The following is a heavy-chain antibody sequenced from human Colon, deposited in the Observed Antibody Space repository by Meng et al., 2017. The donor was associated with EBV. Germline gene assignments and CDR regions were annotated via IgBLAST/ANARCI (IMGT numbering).Heavy chain of an antibody. CDR2: INHSGST. J-gene: IGHJ4*02. D-gene: IGHD4-17*01. CDR1: GGSFMGYY. Sequence: LRSVAGLLNPSATLSLTCASVGGSFMGYYWSWIRQAPGKGLEWIGEINHSGSTKFNPSLESRVSISVDTSENQVSLKLTSVTAADTAVYYCARRTTVNLRSFDSWGQGTLVTVSS. CDR3: ARRTTVNLRSFDS. V-gene: IGHV4-34*01.